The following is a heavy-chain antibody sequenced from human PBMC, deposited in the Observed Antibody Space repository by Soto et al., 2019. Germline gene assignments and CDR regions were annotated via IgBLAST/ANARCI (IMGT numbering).Heavy chain of an antibody. CDR1: GGSISSRY. CDR3: ARGSSRWDY. Sequence: SETLSLPCTASGGSISSRYWSWIRQPAGKGLEWIVRIYSGGRNNYNPSLKSRVTMSVDTSKNQFSLRLSSVTAADTAMYYCARGSSRWDYWGQGTLVTVSS. D-gene: IGHD6-13*01. CDR2: IYSGGRN. J-gene: IGHJ4*02. V-gene: IGHV4-4*07.